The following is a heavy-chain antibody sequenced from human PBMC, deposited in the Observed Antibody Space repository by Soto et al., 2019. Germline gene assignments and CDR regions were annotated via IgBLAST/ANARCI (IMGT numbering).Heavy chain of an antibody. CDR2: ILSKAGNYAT. CDR1: GFIFSGSA. CDR3: IRGGSPYYYDY. D-gene: IGHD3-16*01. Sequence: EVQLVESGGGLVQPGGSLKLSCAASGFIFSGSAVHWVRQASGKGLEWVGRILSKAGNYATAYPASMKGRFTISRDDSEDPAFLQMNSLKTGDTAVYYCIRGGSPYYYDYWGQGTLVAVSS. J-gene: IGHJ4*02. V-gene: IGHV3-73*01.